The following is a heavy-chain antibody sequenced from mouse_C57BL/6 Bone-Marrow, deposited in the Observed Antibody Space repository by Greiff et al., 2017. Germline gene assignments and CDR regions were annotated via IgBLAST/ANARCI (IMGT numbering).Heavy chain of an antibody. J-gene: IGHJ2*01. CDR3: ARWGITP. V-gene: IGHV1-59*01. CDR2: IDPSDSYT. CDR1: GYTFTSYW. Sequence: QVQLQQPGAELVRPGTSVKLSCKASGYTFTSYWMHWVKQRPGQGLEWIGVIDPSDSYTNYNQKFKGKATLTVDTSSSTAYMQLSSLTSEDSAVYYCARWGITPCGQGTTLTGSS. D-gene: IGHD2-4*01.